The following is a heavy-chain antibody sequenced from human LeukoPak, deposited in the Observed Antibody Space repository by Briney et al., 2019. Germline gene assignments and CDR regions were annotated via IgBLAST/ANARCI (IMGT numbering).Heavy chain of an antibody. CDR1: GYSLTSYW. Sequence: GESLKISCKGSGYSLTSYWIGWVRQMPGKGLEWMGIIYPGDSDTRYSPSFQGQVTISADKSISTAYLQWSSLKASDTAMYYCARQLLSGYDSIRYFDYWGQGTLVTVSS. J-gene: IGHJ4*02. CDR2: IYPGDSDT. V-gene: IGHV5-51*01. CDR3: ARQLLSGYDSIRYFDY. D-gene: IGHD5-12*01.